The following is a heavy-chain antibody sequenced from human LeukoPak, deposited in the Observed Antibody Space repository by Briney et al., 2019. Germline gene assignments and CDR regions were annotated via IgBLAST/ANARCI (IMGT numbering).Heavy chain of an antibody. Sequence: ASVKVSCKASGYTFTGYYMHWVRQAPGQGLEWMGWINPNSGGTNYAQKFQGRVTMTRDTSISTAYMEPSRLRSDDTAVYYCARYCSSTSCNPGVHDAFDIWGQGTMVTVSS. J-gene: IGHJ3*02. CDR3: ARYCSSTSCNPGVHDAFDI. CDR2: INPNSGGT. CDR1: GYTFTGYY. V-gene: IGHV1-2*02. D-gene: IGHD2-2*01.